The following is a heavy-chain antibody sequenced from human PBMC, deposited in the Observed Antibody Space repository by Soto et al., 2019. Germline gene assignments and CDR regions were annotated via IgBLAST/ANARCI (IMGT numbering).Heavy chain of an antibody. CDR2: IRSKANSYAT. Sequence: PGGSLRLSCAASGFTFSGSAMHWVRQASGKGLKWVGRIRSKANSYATAYAASVKGRFTISRDDSKNTAYLQMNSLKTEDTAVYYCTGPPAGYDSSGTSWGQGTLVTVSS. CDR3: TGPPAGYDSSGTS. D-gene: IGHD3-22*01. J-gene: IGHJ5*02. V-gene: IGHV3-73*01. CDR1: GFTFSGSA.